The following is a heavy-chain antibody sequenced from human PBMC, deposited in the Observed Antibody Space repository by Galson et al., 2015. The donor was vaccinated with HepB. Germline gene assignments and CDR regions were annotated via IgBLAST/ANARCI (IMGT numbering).Heavy chain of an antibody. D-gene: IGHD6-13*01. CDR1: GYIFRRYW. V-gene: IGHV3-7*03. CDR3: ARDYSSRWFYFDY. CDR2: MNQDGSTI. J-gene: IGHJ4*02. Sequence: SLRLSCAGSGYIFRRYWMSWVRQAPGKGLEWVANMNQDGSTIYYADSVKGRFTVSRDNAKNSLFLQMNSLRAEDTAVYYCARDYSSRWFYFDYWGQGTLVTVSS.